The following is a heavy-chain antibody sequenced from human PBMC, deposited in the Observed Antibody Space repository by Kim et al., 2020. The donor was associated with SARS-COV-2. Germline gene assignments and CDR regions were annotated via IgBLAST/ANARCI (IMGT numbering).Heavy chain of an antibody. V-gene: IGHV1-8*01. J-gene: IGHJ5*02. CDR1: GYTFTSYD. D-gene: IGHD6-13*01. Sequence: ASVKVSCKASGYTFTSYDIHWVRQATGQGLEWMGWMNPNSGNTGYAQKFQGRVTMTRNTSISTAYMELSSLRSEDTAVYYCARGFGYSSSWYGTAGFDPWGQGTLVTVSS. CDR2: MNPNSGNT. CDR3: ARGFGYSSSWYGTAGFDP.